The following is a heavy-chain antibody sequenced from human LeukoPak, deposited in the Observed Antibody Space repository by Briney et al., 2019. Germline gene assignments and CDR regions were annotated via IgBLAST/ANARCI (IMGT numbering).Heavy chain of an antibody. CDR2: IYNSVNT. D-gene: IGHD6-19*01. CDR1: GGSISSYY. CDR3: ARSHSSGWPHMFDP. J-gene: IGHJ5*02. V-gene: IGHV4-59*01. Sequence: SETLSLTCTVSGGSISSYYWSWIRQPPGKGLEWIGYIYNSVNTNYNPSLKSRVTISVDTSKNQFSLKVSSVTAADTAVYYCARSHSSGWPHMFDPWGQGTLVTVPP.